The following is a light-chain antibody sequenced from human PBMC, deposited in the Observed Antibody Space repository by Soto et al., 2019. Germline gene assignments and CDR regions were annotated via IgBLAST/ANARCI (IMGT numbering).Light chain of an antibody. CDR2: LGS. CDR1: QSLLHSNGYNY. J-gene: IGKJ1*01. Sequence: DIVMTQSPLSLPVTPGEPASISCRSSQSLLHSNGYNYLDWYLQKPGQSPQLLIYLGSYRASGVPDRFSGSGSGTDFTLNISRVEAEDVGVYYCMQALHTPWTFGQGTKVEIK. V-gene: IGKV2-28*01. CDR3: MQALHTPWT.